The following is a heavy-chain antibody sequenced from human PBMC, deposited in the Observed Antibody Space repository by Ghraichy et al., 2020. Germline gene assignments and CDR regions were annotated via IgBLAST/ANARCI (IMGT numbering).Heavy chain of an antibody. J-gene: IGHJ6*03. CDR3: ARGGRNKYCSSTSCSSYYYYYMDV. Sequence: ASVKVSCKASGYTFTGYYMHWVRQAPGQGLEWMGWINPNSGGTNYAQKFQGWVTMTRDTSISTAYMELSRLRSDDTAVYYCARGGRNKYCSSTSCSSYYYYYMDVWGKGTTVTVSS. V-gene: IGHV1-2*04. D-gene: IGHD2-2*01. CDR1: GYTFTGYY. CDR2: INPNSGGT.